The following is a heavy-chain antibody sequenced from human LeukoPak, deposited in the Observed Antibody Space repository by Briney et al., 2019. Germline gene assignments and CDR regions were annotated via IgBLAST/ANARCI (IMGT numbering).Heavy chain of an antibody. CDR2: VFYDGDT. CDR3: AREEMAATPRRIAAFDI. Sequence: SETLSLTCTVSGGSIRSYYWSWIRQPPGKGLEWIGYVFYDGDTTSNPSLKSRVTISVDTSKNQFSLRLTSVTAADTAVYYCAREEMAATPRRIAAFDIWGHGTMVTVSS. D-gene: IGHD5-24*01. V-gene: IGHV4-59*01. CDR1: GGSIRSYY. J-gene: IGHJ3*02.